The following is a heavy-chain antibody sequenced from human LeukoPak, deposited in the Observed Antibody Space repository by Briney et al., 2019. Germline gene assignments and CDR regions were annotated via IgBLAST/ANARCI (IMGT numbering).Heavy chain of an antibody. V-gene: IGHV4-59*01. D-gene: IGHD3-10*01. CDR2: IYYSGST. CDR1: GGSISSYY. J-gene: IGHJ6*03. Sequence: PSETLSLTCTVSGGSISSYYWSWIRQPPGKGLEWKGLEWIGYIYYSGSTNYNPSLKSRVTISVDTSKNQFSLKLSSVTAADTAVYYCARVRFGELSAAYYMDVWGKGTTVTVSS. CDR3: ARVRFGELSAAYYMDV.